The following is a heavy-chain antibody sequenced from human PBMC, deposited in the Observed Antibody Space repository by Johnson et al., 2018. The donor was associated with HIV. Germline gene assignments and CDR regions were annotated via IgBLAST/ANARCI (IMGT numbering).Heavy chain of an antibody. V-gene: IGHV3-30-3*01. D-gene: IGHD1-26*01. CDR1: GFTFSSYA. CDR2: ISYDGSNK. CDR3: AKDLINSGIDPQAFDI. Sequence: QVLLVESGGGVVQPGRSLRLSCAASGFTFSSYAMHWVRQAPGKGLEWVAVISYDGSNKYYADSVKGRFTISRDNSKNTLYLQMNSLRVEDTAVYYCAKDLINSGIDPQAFDIWGQGTMVSVSS. J-gene: IGHJ3*02.